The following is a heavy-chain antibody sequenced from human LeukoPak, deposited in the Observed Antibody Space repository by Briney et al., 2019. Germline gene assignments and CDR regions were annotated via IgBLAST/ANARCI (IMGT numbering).Heavy chain of an antibody. D-gene: IGHD2-8*01. CDR1: GFTFSSYG. Sequence: GGSLRLSCAASGFTFSSYGMHWVRQAPGKGLEWVAVISYDGSNKYYADSVKGRFTISRDNSKNTLYLQMNSLRAEDTAVYYCARDLGRTNGVCRDWGQGTLVTVSS. CDR2: ISYDGSNK. J-gene: IGHJ4*02. CDR3: ARDLGRTNGVCRD. V-gene: IGHV3-30*03.